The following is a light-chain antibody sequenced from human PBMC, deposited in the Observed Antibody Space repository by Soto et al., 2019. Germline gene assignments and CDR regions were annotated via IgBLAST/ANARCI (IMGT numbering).Light chain of an antibody. J-gene: IGLJ1*01. CDR3: TSYTNSNTLV. CDR1: SNDVGGYNY. V-gene: IGLV2-14*01. CDR2: EVN. Sequence: QSVLTQPASVSGSPGQSITISCTGTSNDVGGYNYVSWYQQHPGKAPKFMIYEVNNRPSGVSNRFSGSKSGNTASLTISGLQAEDEADYYCTSYTNSNTLVFGTGTKLTVL.